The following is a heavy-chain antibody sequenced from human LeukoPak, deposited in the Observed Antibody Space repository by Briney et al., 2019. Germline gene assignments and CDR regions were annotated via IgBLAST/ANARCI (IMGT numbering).Heavy chain of an antibody. J-gene: IGHJ2*01. CDR1: GYTFTAHY. V-gene: IGHV1-2*02. Sequence: ASVKVSCKTSGYTFTAHYIHWVRQAPGQGLEWMGWIDPNSGGANYAQKFQGSVTMTGDTSINTAFMELSRLTSDDTATYYCARGRGTTMVQGVITHYFDIWGRGSLVTVSS. D-gene: IGHD3-10*01. CDR3: ARGRGTTMVQGVITHYFDI. CDR2: IDPNSGGA.